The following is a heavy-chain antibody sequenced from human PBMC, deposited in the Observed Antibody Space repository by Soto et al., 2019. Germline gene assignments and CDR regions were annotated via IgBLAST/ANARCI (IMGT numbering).Heavy chain of an antibody. D-gene: IGHD3-22*01. Sequence: SETLSLTCTVSGGSISSDDYYWSWIRQAPGRGLEWIGYIHSSGSIYYNPSLKSRATMSIDTAGNQFSLKVSSVTVADTAVYYCARDFDGLHDDTSGPFPRPGWGQGTLVTVSS. V-gene: IGHV4-30-4*01. CDR2: IHSSGSI. CDR1: GGSISSDDYY. CDR3: ARDFDGLHDDTSGPFPRPG. J-gene: IGHJ1*01.